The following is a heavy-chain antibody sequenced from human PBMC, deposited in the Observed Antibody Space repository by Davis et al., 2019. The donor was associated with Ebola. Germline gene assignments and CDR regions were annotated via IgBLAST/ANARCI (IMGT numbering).Heavy chain of an antibody. Sequence: ASVHVSCQASGYTFTNYYMHWVRQAPGQGLEWMGMINPNDGRTNYAQKFQGRVTVTRDTSTTTVYMDLRSLRSEDTALYYCTTPGGQDSGYDVFDIWGQGTMVTVSS. D-gene: IGHD5-12*01. CDR3: TTPGGQDSGYDVFDI. J-gene: IGHJ3*02. CDR1: GYTFTNYY. V-gene: IGHV1-46*03. CDR2: INPNDGRT.